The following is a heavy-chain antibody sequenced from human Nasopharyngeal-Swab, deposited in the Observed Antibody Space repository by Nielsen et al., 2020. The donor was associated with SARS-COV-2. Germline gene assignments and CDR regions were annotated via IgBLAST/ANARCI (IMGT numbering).Heavy chain of an antibody. CDR2: INHSGST. CDR1: GGPFSGYY. V-gene: IGHV4-34*01. CDR3: ASLGITMVRGVSGMDV. Sequence: GPLRSSFAVYGGPFSGYYWSWIRKPPGKGLEWIGEINHSGSTNYNPSLKSRVTISVDTSKNKFSLKLSSVTAADTAVYYCASLGITMVRGVSGMDVWGQGITVTVSS. J-gene: IGHJ6*02. D-gene: IGHD3-10*01.